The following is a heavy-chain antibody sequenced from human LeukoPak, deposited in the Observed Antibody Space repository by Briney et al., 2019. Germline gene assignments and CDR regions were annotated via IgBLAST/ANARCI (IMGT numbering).Heavy chain of an antibody. CDR3: ARSSSSWYYFDY. CDR2: IYYSGST. D-gene: IGHD6-13*01. Sequence: SETLSLTCTVSGGSISSYYWSWIRQPPGKGLEWIGYIYYSGSTNYNPSLKSRVTISVDTSKNQFSLKLSSVTAADTAVCYCARSSSSWYYFDYWGQGTLVTVSS. V-gene: IGHV4-59*08. J-gene: IGHJ4*02. CDR1: GGSISSYY.